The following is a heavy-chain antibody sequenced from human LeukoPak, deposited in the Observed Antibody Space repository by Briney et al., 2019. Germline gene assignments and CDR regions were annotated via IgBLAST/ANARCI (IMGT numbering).Heavy chain of an antibody. Sequence: GGSLRLSCAASGFTFSSYSMNWVRQAPGKGLEWVGRIKSKTVGETTDYAAPVKGRFTISRDDSRNTLYLQMNSLKTEDTAVYYCTTLKGRVVGFTDYWGQGTLVTVSS. CDR2: IKSKTVGETT. J-gene: IGHJ4*02. CDR1: GFTFSSYS. CDR3: TTLKGRVVGFTDY. D-gene: IGHD2-15*01. V-gene: IGHV3-15*07.